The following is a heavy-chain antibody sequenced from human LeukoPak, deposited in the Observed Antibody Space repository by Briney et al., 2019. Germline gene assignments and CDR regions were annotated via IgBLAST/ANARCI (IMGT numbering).Heavy chain of an antibody. CDR1: GGTFSSYA. Sequence: ASVKVSCKASGGTFSSYAIRWLRQAPGQGLEWMGWISAYNGNTNYAQKLQGRVTMTTDTSTSTAYMELRSLRSDDTAVYYCARDGPHYYDSSAYFDYWGQGTLVTVSS. CDR2: ISAYNGNT. D-gene: IGHD3-22*01. J-gene: IGHJ4*02. CDR3: ARDGPHYYDSSAYFDY. V-gene: IGHV1-18*01.